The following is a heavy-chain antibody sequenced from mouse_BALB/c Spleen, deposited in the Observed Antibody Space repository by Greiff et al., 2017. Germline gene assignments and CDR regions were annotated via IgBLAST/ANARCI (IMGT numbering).Heavy chain of an antibody. Sequence: QVQLKESGPELVRPGVSVKISCKGSGYTFTDYAMHWVKQSHAKSLEWIGVISTYYGNTNYNQKFKGKATRTVDKSSSTAYMELARLTSEDSAIYYCASGGYRSSYYAMDYWGQGTSVTVSS. D-gene: IGHD2-14*01. CDR3: ASGGYRSSYYAMDY. CDR1: GYTFTDYA. J-gene: IGHJ4*01. V-gene: IGHV1-67*01. CDR2: ISTYYGNT.